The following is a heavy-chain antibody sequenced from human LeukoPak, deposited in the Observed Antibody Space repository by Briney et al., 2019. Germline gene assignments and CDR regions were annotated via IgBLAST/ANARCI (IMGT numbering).Heavy chain of an antibody. CDR2: IYTSGAT. CDR3: ARDKSGSSWYGYWFDP. Sequence: PSETLSLTCTVPGGSISSYYWSWIRQPAGKGLEWIGRIYTSGATNYNPSLKSRVTMSVDTSKNQFSLKLSSVTAADTAVYYCARDKSGSSWYGYWFDPWAREPWSPSPQ. J-gene: IGHJ5*02. D-gene: IGHD6-13*01. V-gene: IGHV4-4*07. CDR1: GGSISSYY.